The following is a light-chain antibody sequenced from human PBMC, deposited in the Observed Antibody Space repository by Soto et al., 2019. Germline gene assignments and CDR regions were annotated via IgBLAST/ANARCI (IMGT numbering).Light chain of an antibody. Sequence: DIQMTQSPSTLSASEGERVILTCRASQSISIWLAWYQQRPGKAPKLLIYKASTLQSGIPSSFSGSGSGTEFTLAISILQPDDFATYYCQQYTSYPWTFGQGTRVEIK. V-gene: IGKV1-5*03. CDR1: QSISIW. CDR3: QQYTSYPWT. CDR2: KAS. J-gene: IGKJ1*01.